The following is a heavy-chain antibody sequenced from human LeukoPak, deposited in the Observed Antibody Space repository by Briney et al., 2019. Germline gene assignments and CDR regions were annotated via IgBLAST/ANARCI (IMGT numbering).Heavy chain of an antibody. V-gene: IGHV3-30*03. Sequence: GGSLRLSCAASGFTFSSYGMHWVRQAPGKGLEWVAVISYDGSNKYYADSVKGRFTISRDNSKNTLYLQMNSLRAEDTAVYYCAREGPGYCSGGTCYSTGYFDYWGQGTVVTVSS. D-gene: IGHD2-15*01. CDR3: AREGPGYCSGGTCYSTGYFDY. CDR2: ISYDGSNK. CDR1: GFTFSSYG. J-gene: IGHJ4*02.